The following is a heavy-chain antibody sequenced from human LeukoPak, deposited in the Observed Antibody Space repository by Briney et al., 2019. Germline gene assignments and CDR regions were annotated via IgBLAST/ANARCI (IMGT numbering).Heavy chain of an antibody. Sequence: SETLSLTCTVSGGSISSSTYYWGWIRQPPGKGLEWIGTIYYRGSTYYNPSLKSRVTISVDTSKNQFSLRLTAVTAADTAVYYCARLGRTYYDFWSGPWGQGTLVTVSS. CDR3: ARLGRTYYDFWSGP. J-gene: IGHJ5*02. CDR2: IYYRGST. V-gene: IGHV4-39*01. CDR1: GGSISSSTYY. D-gene: IGHD3-3*01.